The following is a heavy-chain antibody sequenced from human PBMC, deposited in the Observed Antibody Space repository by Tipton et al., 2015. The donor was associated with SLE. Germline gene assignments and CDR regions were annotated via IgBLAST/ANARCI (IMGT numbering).Heavy chain of an antibody. D-gene: IGHD4-17*01. V-gene: IGHV4-59*01. J-gene: IGHJ6*02. CDR1: GYSISPYY. CDR2: IHSSGTT. Sequence: TLSLTCTVSGYSISPYYWTWIRQTPGKGLEWIGYIHSSGTTNYSPSLNSRVTMSVDTSKNQSSLRLTSVTAADSAVYYCARAPPYGDYWYYYYGMDVWGQGTTVTVSS. CDR3: ARAPPYGDYWYYYYGMDV.